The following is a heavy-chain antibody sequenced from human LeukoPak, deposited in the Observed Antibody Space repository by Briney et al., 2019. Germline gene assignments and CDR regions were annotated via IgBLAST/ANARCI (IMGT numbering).Heavy chain of an antibody. CDR3: ARGLQWLVDH. V-gene: IGHV4-4*07. J-gene: IGHJ5*02. CDR1: GDSISTYY. Sequence: PSETLSLTCTVPGDSISTYYWRWIRQPAGKRLEWIWRVFVTGSTNLHPALQSRVTMSVDTSNNQFSLKRTSVTAADTAVYYCARGLQWLVDHWGQGTLVTVSS. CDR2: VFVTGST. D-gene: IGHD6-19*01.